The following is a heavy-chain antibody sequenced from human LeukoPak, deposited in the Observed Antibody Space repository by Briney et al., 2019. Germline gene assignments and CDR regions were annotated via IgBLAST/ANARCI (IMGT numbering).Heavy chain of an antibody. J-gene: IGHJ5*02. D-gene: IGHD4-17*01. Sequence: GASVKVSCKASGYTFTSYSISWVRQAPGQGLEWMGWISAYNGNTNYAQKLQGRVTMTTDTSTSTAYMELRSLRSDDTAVYYCARWQHLRNVIDRGDYSPWGQGTLVTVSS. CDR1: GYTFTSYS. V-gene: IGHV1-18*01. CDR2: ISAYNGNT. CDR3: ARWQHLRNVIDRGDYSP.